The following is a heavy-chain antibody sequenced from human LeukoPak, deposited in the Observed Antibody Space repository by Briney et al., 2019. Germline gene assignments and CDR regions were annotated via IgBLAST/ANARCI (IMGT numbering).Heavy chain of an antibody. CDR3: AGSAYYYYMDV. CDR1: GFTFSDYW. CDR2: IKKDGSEK. J-gene: IGHJ6*03. Sequence: GGSLRLSCAASGFTFSDYWMSWVRQAPGKGLEWVANIKKDGSEKHYVDSVKGRFTISRDNAKNSLYLQMNSLRAEDTAVYYCAGSAYYYYMDVWGKGTTVTVSS. V-gene: IGHV3-7*01. D-gene: IGHD2-15*01.